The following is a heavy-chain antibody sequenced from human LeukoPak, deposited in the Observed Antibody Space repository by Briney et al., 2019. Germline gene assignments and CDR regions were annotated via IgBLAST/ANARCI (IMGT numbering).Heavy chain of an antibody. CDR1: GYTFTSYG. Sequence: ASVKVSCKASGYTFTSYGISWVRQAPGQGLEWMGWISGSNGHTKNAQKLQGRVAMTTDTSTSTAYMELRSLRSDDTAVYYCARDGRHRYYYDSSGFYGSWFDPWGQGTLVTVSS. CDR2: ISGSNGHT. V-gene: IGHV1-18*01. J-gene: IGHJ5*02. D-gene: IGHD3-22*01. CDR3: ARDGRHRYYYDSSGFYGSWFDP.